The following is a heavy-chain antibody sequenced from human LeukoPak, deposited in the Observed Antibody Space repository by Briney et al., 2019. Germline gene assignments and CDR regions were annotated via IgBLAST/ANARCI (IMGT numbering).Heavy chain of an antibody. CDR3: AKGRTLSNYYDSSGYFYYYYGMDV. Sequence: GGSLRLSCAASGFTFSSYAMSWVRQAPGKGLEWVSAISGSGGSTYYADSVKGRFTISRDNSKNTLYLQMNSLRAEDTAVYYCAKGRTLSNYYDSSGYFYYYYGMDVWGQGTTATVSS. V-gene: IGHV3-23*01. CDR2: ISGSGGST. D-gene: IGHD3-22*01. CDR1: GFTFSSYA. J-gene: IGHJ6*02.